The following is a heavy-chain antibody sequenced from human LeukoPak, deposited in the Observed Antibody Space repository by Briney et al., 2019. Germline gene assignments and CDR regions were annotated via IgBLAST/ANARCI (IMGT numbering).Heavy chain of an antibody. V-gene: IGHV3-30*18. CDR2: ISYDGSNK. CDR1: GFTFSSYG. J-gene: IGHJ6*02. D-gene: IGHD2-2*02. CDR3: AKVRLPARPYQLLYQGRNYYYYYGMDV. Sequence: GGSLRLSCAASGFTFSSYGMHWVRQAPGKGLEWVAVISYDGSNKYYADSVKGRFTISRDNSKNTLYLQMNSLRAEDTAVYYCAKVRLPARPYQLLYQGRNYYYYYGMDVWGQGTTVTVSS.